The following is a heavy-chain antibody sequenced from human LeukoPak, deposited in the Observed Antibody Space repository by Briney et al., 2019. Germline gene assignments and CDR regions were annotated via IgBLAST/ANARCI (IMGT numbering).Heavy chain of an antibody. J-gene: IGHJ5*02. CDR2: ISSSSSTI. V-gene: IGHV3-48*01. D-gene: IGHD3-3*01. CDR1: GFTFSSYS. CDR3: ARDYQLRYYDFWSGLRTHGWFDP. Sequence: HPGGSLRLSCAASGFTFSSYSMNWVRQAPGKGLEWVSYISSSSSTIYYADSVKGRFTISRDNAKNSLYLQMNSLRAEDTAVYYCARDYQLRYYDFWSGLRTHGWFDPWGQGTLVTVSS.